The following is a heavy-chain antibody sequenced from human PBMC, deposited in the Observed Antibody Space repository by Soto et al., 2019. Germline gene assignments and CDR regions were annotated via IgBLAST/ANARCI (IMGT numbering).Heavy chain of an antibody. CDR3: ARALVYCGGDCYVNWFDP. D-gene: IGHD2-21*02. CDR1: GGSIRTYY. Sequence: QVQLQELGPGLVKPSETLSLTCTVSGGSIRTYYWSWIRQPPGKGLEWIGYIHYSGSTNYNPSFKTRVTISVDTSKNQFSLKLSSVTAADTAVYYCARALVYCGGDCYVNWFDPWGQGTLVTVSS. J-gene: IGHJ5*02. V-gene: IGHV4-59*01. CDR2: IHYSGST.